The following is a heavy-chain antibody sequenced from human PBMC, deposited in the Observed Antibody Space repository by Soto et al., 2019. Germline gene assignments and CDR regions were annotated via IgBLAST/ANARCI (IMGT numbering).Heavy chain of an antibody. CDR3: ARDAVSTIGDFDY. J-gene: IGHJ4*02. D-gene: IGHD5-12*01. CDR1: GYTFIGYY. Sequence: QVQLVQSGAEVTKPGASVKVSCKASGYTFIGYYLHWVRQAPGQGLEWMGWINPNSGATNQAQKFQGRVTMARDRSISTAYLEVSRLASDDTARYFCARDAVSTIGDFDYWGQGTLVTVSS. CDR2: INPNSGAT. V-gene: IGHV1-2*02.